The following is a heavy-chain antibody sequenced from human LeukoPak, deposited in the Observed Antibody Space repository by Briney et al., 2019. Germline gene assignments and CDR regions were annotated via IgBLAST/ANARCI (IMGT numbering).Heavy chain of an antibody. J-gene: IGHJ4*02. D-gene: IGHD1-7*01. CDR3: ARSGTKTTAFYY. V-gene: IGHV4-61*08. CDR2: IYYSGST. Sequence: SQTLSLTCAVSGASITSGDYSWNWIRQPPGKGLEWIGYIYYSGSTNYSPSLQSRVTISVDTSRNQFSLRLSSVTAADTAMYYCARSGTKTTAFYYWGQGTLVTVSS. CDR1: GASITSGDYS.